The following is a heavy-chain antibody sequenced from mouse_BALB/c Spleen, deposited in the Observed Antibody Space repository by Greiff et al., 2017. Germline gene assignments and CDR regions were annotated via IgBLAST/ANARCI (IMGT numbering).Heavy chain of an antibody. D-gene: IGHD2-14*01. CDR2: IQPSDSET. CDR1: GYSFTSYW. CDR3: ARGDYRYGSWFAY. V-gene: IGHV1-61*01. J-gene: IGHJ3*01. Sequence: QVQLKQSGAELVRPGASVKLSCKASGYSFTSYWMNWVQQRPGQGLEWIGMIQPSDSETRLNQKFKDKATLTVDKSSSTAYMQLSSPTSEDSAVYYCARGDYRYGSWFAYWGQGTLVTVAA.